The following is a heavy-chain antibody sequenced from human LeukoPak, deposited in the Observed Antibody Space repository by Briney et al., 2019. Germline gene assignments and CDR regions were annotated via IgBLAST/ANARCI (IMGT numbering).Heavy chain of an antibody. J-gene: IGHJ4*02. CDR1: GFTFSDYY. CDR2: ISSSSSYA. Sequence: GGSLRLSCAASGFTFSDYYMSWIRQAPGKGLEWVSYISSSSSYANYADSVKGRFTISRDNAKNTLYLQMNSLRAEDTAVYYCARDSHGGVDYWGQGTLVTVSS. CDR3: ARDSHGGVDY. D-gene: IGHD3-10*01. V-gene: IGHV3-11*06.